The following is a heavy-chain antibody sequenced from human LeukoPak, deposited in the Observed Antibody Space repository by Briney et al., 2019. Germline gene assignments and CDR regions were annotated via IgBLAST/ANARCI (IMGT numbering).Heavy chain of an antibody. Sequence: SETLSLTCAVYGGSFSGYYWSWIRQPPGKGLEWIGEINHSGSTNYNPSLKSRVTISVDTSKNQFSLKLGSVTAADTAVYYCARQVSWFDPWGQGTLVTVSS. CDR2: INHSGST. J-gene: IGHJ5*02. CDR3: ARQVSWFDP. CDR1: GGSFSGYY. V-gene: IGHV4-34*01.